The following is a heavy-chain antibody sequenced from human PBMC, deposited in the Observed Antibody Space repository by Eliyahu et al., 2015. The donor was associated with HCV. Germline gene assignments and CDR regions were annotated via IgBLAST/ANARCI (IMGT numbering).Heavy chain of an antibody. CDR3: ASGGGGIAVAGTGGWFDP. J-gene: IGHJ5*02. CDR2: XYYSGSA. V-gene: IGHV4-59*01. D-gene: IGHD6-19*01. Sequence: QVQLQESGPGLVKPSETLSLTCTVSGGSITTYYWSWIRQPPGKGLEWIGYXYYSGSANYNPPLKSRVTISVDTSKNQFSLKLSSVTAADTAVYYCASGGGGIAVAGTGGWFDPWGQGTLVTVSS. CDR1: GGSITTYY.